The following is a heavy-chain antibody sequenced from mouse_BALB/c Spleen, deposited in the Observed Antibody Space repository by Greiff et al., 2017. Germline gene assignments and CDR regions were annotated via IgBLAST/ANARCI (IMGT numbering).Heavy chain of an antibody. CDR1: GFTFSSYA. V-gene: IGHV5-6-5*01. CDR3: ARDGMGGLDV. J-gene: IGHJ1*01. CDR2: ISSGGST. Sequence: EVQRVESGGGLVKPGGSLKLSCAASGFTFSSYAMSWVRQTPGKRLEWVASISSGGSTYYPDSVKGRFTISRDNARNILYLQMSSLRSEDAAMYYCARDGMGGLDVWGAGTTVTVSS. D-gene: IGHD1-1*02.